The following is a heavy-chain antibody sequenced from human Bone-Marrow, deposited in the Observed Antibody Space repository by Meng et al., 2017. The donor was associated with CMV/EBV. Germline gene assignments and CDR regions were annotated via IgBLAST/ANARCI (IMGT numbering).Heavy chain of an antibody. CDR1: GGSVNSPTYY. Sequence: SETLSLTCSVSGGSVNSPTYYWSWIRQPPGKGLEWIGYIYYSGSTRYNPSLNSRLTISMDKSKNQFSLNLYSLTAADTALYYCAREWAGSSFDYWGQGALVTVPS. V-gene: IGHV4-61*01. CDR3: AREWAGSSFDY. J-gene: IGHJ4*02. CDR2: IYYSGST. D-gene: IGHD6-19*01.